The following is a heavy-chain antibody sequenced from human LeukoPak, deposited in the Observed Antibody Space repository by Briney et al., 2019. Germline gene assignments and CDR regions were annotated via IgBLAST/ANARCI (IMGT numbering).Heavy chain of an antibody. Sequence: GRSLRLSCAASGFTFSSYGLHWVRQAPGKGLEWVAVIWYDGSNKYYADSVKGRFTISRDNSKNTLYLQMNSLRAEDTAVYYCARTASNYYSLWYFDYWGQGTLVTVSS. CDR2: IWYDGSNK. V-gene: IGHV3-33*01. J-gene: IGHJ4*02. CDR3: ARTASNYYSLWYFDY. D-gene: IGHD3-10*01. CDR1: GFTFSSYG.